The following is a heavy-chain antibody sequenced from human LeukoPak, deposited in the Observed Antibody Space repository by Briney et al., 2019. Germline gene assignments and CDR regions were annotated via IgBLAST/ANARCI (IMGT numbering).Heavy chain of an antibody. J-gene: IGHJ4*02. CDR3: AKEGNARASHYLDS. CDR1: GFTFSNYG. Sequence: GGSLRLSCVASGFTFSNYGMQWVRQAPGKGLEWLTVISYDGKVSHYADSVEGRFTVSRDNSENTLFLQMNSLRAEDTAMYFCAKEGNARASHYLDSWGQGTLVTVSS. D-gene: IGHD3-10*01. CDR2: ISYDGKVS. V-gene: IGHV3-30*18.